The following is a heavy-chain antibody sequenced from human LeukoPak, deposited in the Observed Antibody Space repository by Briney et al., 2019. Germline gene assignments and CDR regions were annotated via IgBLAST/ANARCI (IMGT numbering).Heavy chain of an antibody. CDR2: LYSGGTT. V-gene: IGHV3-66*02. CDR1: GFTVSSNY. J-gene: IGHJ4*02. D-gene: IGHD1-26*01. CDR3: ARELH. Sequence: GGSLRLSCAASGFTVSSNYMTWVRQAPGKGLEWVSVLYSGGTTNYADSVKGRFTISRDNSKNTLYLLMNSLRPEDTAAYYCARELHWGQGTLVTVSS.